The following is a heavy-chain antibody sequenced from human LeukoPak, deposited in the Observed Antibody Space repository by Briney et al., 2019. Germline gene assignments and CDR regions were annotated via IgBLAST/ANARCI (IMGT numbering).Heavy chain of an antibody. CDR3: ARGLRREQQLLRAFDY. Sequence: ASVKVSCKASGYTFTNYDINWVRQASGQELAWMGWMNPNSGNTGSAQKFQGRVTMTSNTSISTAYMELSSLRSEDTAVYYCARGLRREQQLLRAFDYWGQGTPVTVSS. CDR2: MNPNSGNT. V-gene: IGHV1-8*01. CDR1: GYTFTNYD. D-gene: IGHD6-13*01. J-gene: IGHJ4*02.